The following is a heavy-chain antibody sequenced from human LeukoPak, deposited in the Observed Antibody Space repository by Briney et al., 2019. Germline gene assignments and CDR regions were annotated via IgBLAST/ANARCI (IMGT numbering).Heavy chain of an antibody. CDR1: GGSISSGVYY. CDR2: IYYSGST. V-gene: IGHV4-31*03. Sequence: SETLSLTCTVSGGSISSGVYYWSWIRQHPGKGLEWIGYIYYSGSTYSNPSHKSRLTMSVDISKNQFSLKLSSVTAADTAVYYCARGVKGLRGAFDIWGQGTMVTVSS. CDR3: ARGVKGLRGAFDI. J-gene: IGHJ3*02. D-gene: IGHD3-10*01.